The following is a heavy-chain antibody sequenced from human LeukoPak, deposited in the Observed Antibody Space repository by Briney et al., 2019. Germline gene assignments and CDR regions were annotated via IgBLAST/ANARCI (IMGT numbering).Heavy chain of an antibody. Sequence: SETLSLTCTVSGGSISSSSYYWGWIRQPPGKGLEWIGSIYYSGSTYYNPSLKSRVTISVDTSKNQFSLKLSSVTAADTAVYYCARGRVPHYWGQGTLVTVSS. CDR3: ARGRVPHY. CDR1: GGSISSSSYY. J-gene: IGHJ4*02. D-gene: IGHD3-10*01. CDR2: IYYSGST. V-gene: IGHV4-39*07.